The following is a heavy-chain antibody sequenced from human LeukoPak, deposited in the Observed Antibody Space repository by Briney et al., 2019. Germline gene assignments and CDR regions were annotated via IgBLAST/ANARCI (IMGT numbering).Heavy chain of an antibody. J-gene: IGHJ4*02. V-gene: IGHV4-4*07. CDR1: GGSISSYY. Sequence: SETLSLTCTVSGGSISSYYWSWIRQPAGKGLEWIGRIYTSGSTNYNPSLKSRVTMSVDTSKNQFSLKLSSVTAADTAVYYCAREITLTGYKYGLGFNYWGQGTLVTVSS. CDR3: AREITLTGYKYGLGFNY. CDR2: IYTSGST. D-gene: IGHD5-12*01.